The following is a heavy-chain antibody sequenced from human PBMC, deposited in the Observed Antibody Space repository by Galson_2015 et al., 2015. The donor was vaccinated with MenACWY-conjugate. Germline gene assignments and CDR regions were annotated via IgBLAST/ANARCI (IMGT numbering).Heavy chain of an antibody. CDR3: ARGYAGGHMDV. CDR2: LTPHSGGT. CDR1: GYTFTGFY. J-gene: IGHJ6*03. Sequence: KASGYTFTGFYLHWVRQAPGQGLEWMGRLTPHSGGTDYAQKFQGRATMSRDMSINTAYMELSSLRFDDTAIYYCARGYAGGHMDVWGEGTTVTVSS. V-gene: IGHV1-2*06. D-gene: IGHD2-2*01.